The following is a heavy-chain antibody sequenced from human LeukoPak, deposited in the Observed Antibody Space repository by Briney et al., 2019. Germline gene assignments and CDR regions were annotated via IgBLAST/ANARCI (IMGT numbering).Heavy chain of an antibody. CDR2: IYYSGST. CDR1: GGSFSSSSYY. D-gene: IGHD3-10*01. V-gene: IGHV4-39*07. CDR3: ARDPLYYYGSGSDY. Sequence: ETLSLTCAVSGGSFSSSSYYWGWKGQPPGQGLVWMGRIYYSGSTYYNPSLKSRVTISVDTSKNQFSLKLSSVTAADTAVYYCARDPLYYYGSGSDYWGQGTLVTVSS. J-gene: IGHJ4*02.